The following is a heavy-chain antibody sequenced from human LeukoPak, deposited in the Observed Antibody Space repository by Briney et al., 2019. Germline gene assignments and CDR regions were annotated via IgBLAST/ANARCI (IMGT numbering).Heavy chain of an antibody. V-gene: IGHV3-23*01. D-gene: IGHD3-22*01. CDR1: GFTFSSYG. Sequence: GGSLRLSCAASGFTFSSYGMSWVRQAPGKGLEWVSGISGSGGSTYYADSVKGRFTISRDSSKSTLYLQMNSLRTEDTAVYYCAKRGYYDSSGYYGPFDHWGQGTLVTVSS. CDR2: ISGSGGST. CDR3: AKRGYYDSSGYYGPFDH. J-gene: IGHJ4*02.